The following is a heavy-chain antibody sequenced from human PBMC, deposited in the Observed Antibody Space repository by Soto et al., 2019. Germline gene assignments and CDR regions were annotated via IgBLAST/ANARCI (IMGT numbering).Heavy chain of an antibody. CDR3: ARYHYYDFWSGTLPVVYGMDV. CDR2: IYYSGST. D-gene: IGHD3-3*01. CDR1: GGSISSGDYY. V-gene: IGHV4-30-4*02. Sequence: PSETLSLTCTVSGGSISSGDYYWSWIRQPPGKGLEWIGYIYYSGSTYYNPSLKSRVTISVDTSKNQFSLKLSSVTAADTAVYYCARYHYYDFWSGTLPVVYGMDVWGQGTTVTVSS. J-gene: IGHJ6*02.